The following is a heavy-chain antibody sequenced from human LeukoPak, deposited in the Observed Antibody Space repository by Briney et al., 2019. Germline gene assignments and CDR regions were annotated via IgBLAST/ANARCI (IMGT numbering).Heavy chain of an antibody. Sequence: TSETLSLTCTVSGGSISSGDYYWSWIRQPPGKGLEWIGYIYYSGSTYYNPSLKSRVTISVDTSKNQFSLKLSSVTAADTAVYYCARVGATNAFDIWGQGTMVTVSS. CDR2: IYYSGST. CDR3: ARVGATNAFDI. V-gene: IGHV4-30-4*08. D-gene: IGHD1-26*01. CDR1: GGSISSGDYY. J-gene: IGHJ3*02.